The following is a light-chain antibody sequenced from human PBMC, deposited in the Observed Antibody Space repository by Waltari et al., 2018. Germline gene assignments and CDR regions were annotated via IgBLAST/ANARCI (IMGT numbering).Light chain of an antibody. CDR1: EDIEYF. Sequence: DVQLTQSPSSLSAFLADRVSITCQASEDIEYFLNWYQQRPGRAPKLLISDASDLETGVSPRFSGSGSGTQVTLTITGLQPEDVGTYYCQQYFSFMSFGPGT. J-gene: IGKJ3*01. CDR2: DAS. CDR3: QQYFSFMS. V-gene: IGKV1-33*01.